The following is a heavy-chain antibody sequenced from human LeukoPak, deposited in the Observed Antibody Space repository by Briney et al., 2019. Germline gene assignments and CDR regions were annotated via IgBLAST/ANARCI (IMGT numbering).Heavy chain of an antibody. J-gene: IGHJ4*02. D-gene: IGHD2-2*01. Sequence: GGSLRLSCAASGFTFSSHSMSWVRQAPGKGLEWVSAISGSGGSTYYADSVKGRFTISRDNSKNTLYLQMNSLRAEDTAVYYCAKDGDGVVVPATTDYWGQGTLVTVSS. CDR2: ISGSGGST. CDR3: AKDGDGVVVPATTDY. V-gene: IGHV3-23*01. CDR1: GFTFSSHS.